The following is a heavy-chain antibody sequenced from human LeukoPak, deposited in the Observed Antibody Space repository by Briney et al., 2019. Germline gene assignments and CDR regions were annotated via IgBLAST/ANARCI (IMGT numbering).Heavy chain of an antibody. CDR1: GGSFSGYY. V-gene: IGHV4-34*01. Sequence: PSETLSLTCAVYGGSFSGYYWGWIRQPPGKGLEWIGEINHSGSTNYNPSLKSRVTISVDTSKNQFSLKLSSVTAADTAVYYCARDGGLRFWGQFDFWGQGNLVTVSS. J-gene: IGHJ4*02. CDR2: INHSGST. D-gene: IGHD3-16*01. CDR3: ARDGGLRFWGQFDF.